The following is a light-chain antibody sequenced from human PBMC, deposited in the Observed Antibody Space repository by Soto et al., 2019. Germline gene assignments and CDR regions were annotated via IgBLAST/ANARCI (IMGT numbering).Light chain of an antibody. CDR2: DAS. Sequence: AIQLTHSPSSLSASVGDRVTITCRASQGISSALVWYQQKPGKAPNLLIYDASTLESGVPSRFSGSGYGTDFTLTISSLQPEDFATYYCQQFNDYPLTFGGGTKVDIK. J-gene: IGKJ4*01. V-gene: IGKV1D-13*01. CDR1: QGISSA. CDR3: QQFNDYPLT.